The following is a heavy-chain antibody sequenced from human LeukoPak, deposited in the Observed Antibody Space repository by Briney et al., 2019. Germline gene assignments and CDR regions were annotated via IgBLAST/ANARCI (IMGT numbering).Heavy chain of an antibody. Sequence: SETLSLTCTVSGGSISSYYWSWIRQPPGKGLEGIGYIYYSGSTNYNPSLKSRVTISVDTSKNQFSLKLSSVTAADTAVYYCARGSGYYYYYGMDVWGQGTTVTVSS. D-gene: IGHD1-26*01. CDR1: GGSISSYY. CDR2: IYYSGST. V-gene: IGHV4-59*08. CDR3: ARGSGYYYYYGMDV. J-gene: IGHJ6*02.